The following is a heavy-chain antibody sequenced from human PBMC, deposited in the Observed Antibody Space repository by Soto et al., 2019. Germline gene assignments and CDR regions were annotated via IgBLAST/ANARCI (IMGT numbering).Heavy chain of an antibody. Sequence: GGSLRLSCAASGLTFRSYAMNWVRQAPGKGPERVSGISGSGDRAYHANSVKGRFTISRDNSKNKQYLQVNSLRAENTAVYYCTKRYGASPSPIDYWGQGTQVTVS. CDR2: ISGSGDRA. V-gene: IGHV3-23*01. J-gene: IGHJ4*02. CDR3: TKRYGASPSPIDY. CDR1: GLTFRSYA. D-gene: IGHD5-12*01.